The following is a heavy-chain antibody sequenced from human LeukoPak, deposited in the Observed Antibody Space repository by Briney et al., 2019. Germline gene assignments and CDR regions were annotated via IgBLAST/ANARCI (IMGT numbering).Heavy chain of an antibody. D-gene: IGHD3-3*01. CDR2: ISGSGGST. Sequence: QPGGSLRLSCAASGFTFSSYAMSWVRQAPGKGLEWVSAISGSGGSTYYADSVKGRFTISRHNSKNTLYLQMNSLRAEDTAVYYCARAPHYDFWSGPFFRGMDVWGQGTTVTVSS. J-gene: IGHJ6*02. V-gene: IGHV3-23*01. CDR1: GFTFSSYA. CDR3: ARAPHYDFWSGPFFRGMDV.